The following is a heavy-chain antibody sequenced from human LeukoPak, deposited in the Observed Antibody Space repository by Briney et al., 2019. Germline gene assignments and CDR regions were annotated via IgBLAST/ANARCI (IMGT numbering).Heavy chain of an antibody. CDR2: IYYSGST. CDR3: ARGWWGYHYVGSGPPAYDI. Sequence: SSETLSLTCTVSGGSISSSSYYWGWIRQPPGKGLEWIGSIYYSGSTYYNPSLKSRVTISVDTSKNQFSLKLSSVTAADTAVYHCARGWWGYHYVGSGPPAYDIWGQGTIVTVSS. V-gene: IGHV4-39*01. D-gene: IGHD3-22*01. J-gene: IGHJ3*02. CDR1: GGSISSSSYY.